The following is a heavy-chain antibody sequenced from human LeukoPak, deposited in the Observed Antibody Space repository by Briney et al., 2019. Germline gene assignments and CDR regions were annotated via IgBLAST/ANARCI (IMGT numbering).Heavy chain of an antibody. V-gene: IGHV3-23*01. Sequence: AGGSLRLSCAGSGFTFSTFAMSWVRQAPGRGLEWVSAITAGGGSTHYVDSAKGRFTISRDNSKNTLYLQMDSLRAEDTAVYYCAKVGYCSGGNCYRAFDIWGHGTMVTVPS. J-gene: IGHJ3*02. CDR3: AKVGYCSGGNCYRAFDI. CDR1: GFTFSTFA. CDR2: ITAGGGST. D-gene: IGHD2-15*01.